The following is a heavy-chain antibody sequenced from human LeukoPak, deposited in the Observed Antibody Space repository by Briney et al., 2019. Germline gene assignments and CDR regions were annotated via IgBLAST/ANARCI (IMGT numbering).Heavy chain of an antibody. V-gene: IGHV1-46*01. CDR3: ARDRGSKDYDSSGLDY. CDR1: GYTFTSYY. D-gene: IGHD3-22*01. J-gene: IGHJ4*02. Sequence: ASVKVSCKASGYTFTSYYMHWVRQAPGQGLEWMGIISPSGGSTSYAQKFQGRVTMTRDMSTSTAYMELSSLRSEDTAVYYCARDRGSKDYDSSGLDYWGQGTLVTVSS. CDR2: ISPSGGST.